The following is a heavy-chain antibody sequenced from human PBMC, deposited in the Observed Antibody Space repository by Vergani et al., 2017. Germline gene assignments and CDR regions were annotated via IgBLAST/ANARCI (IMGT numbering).Heavy chain of an antibody. Sequence: VQLVQSGAEVKKPGASVKVSCKASGYNFTSYYMHWVRQAPGQGLAWMGRINPSCGSTLYAQKFQGRVNMTRDTSTSTVYMELSSLRSEDTAVYYCGRVADFYGLGSRLLDLWGQGNLVTVSS. CDR1: GYNFTSYY. D-gene: IGHD3-10*01. CDR3: GRVADFYGLGSRLLDL. V-gene: IGHV1-46*01. CDR2: INPSCGST. J-gene: IGHJ5*02.